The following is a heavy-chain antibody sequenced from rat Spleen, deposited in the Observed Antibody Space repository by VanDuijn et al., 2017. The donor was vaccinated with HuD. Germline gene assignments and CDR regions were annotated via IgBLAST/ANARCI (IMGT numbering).Heavy chain of an antibody. CDR3: ARDPLLGVPFDY. D-gene: IGHD5-1*01. CDR1: GFSLTNYS. Sequence: QVQLMESGPGLVQPSETLSLTCTVSGFSLTNYSVHWVRQSPGKGLEWVGVMWRSGSTEYNSALKSRLSISRDTSKNHIFLKRNSLQSEATTPYYCARDPLLGVPFDYWGQGVMVTVSS. CDR2: MWRSGST. J-gene: IGHJ2*01. V-gene: IGHV2-45*01.